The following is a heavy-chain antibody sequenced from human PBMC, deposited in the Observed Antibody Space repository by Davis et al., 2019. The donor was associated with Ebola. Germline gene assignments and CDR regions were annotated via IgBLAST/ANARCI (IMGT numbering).Heavy chain of an antibody. CDR2: IIGSGYR. V-gene: IGHV3-69-1*01. J-gene: IGHJ4*02. Sequence: GGSLRLSCAASGFIFSDYNMSWIRQAPGKGLEWLSCIIGSGYRYYADSVKGRFTISRDNSKNTLYLQMNSLRAEDTAVYYCARPIDYGGNAPSDWGQGTLVTVSS. D-gene: IGHD4-23*01. CDR1: GFIFSDYN. CDR3: ARPIDYGGNAPSD.